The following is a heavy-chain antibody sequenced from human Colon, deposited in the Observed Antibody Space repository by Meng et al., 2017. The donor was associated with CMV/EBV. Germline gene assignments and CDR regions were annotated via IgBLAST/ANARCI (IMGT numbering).Heavy chain of an antibody. V-gene: IGHV3-7*03. J-gene: IGHJ4*02. CDR2: IKQDGSEK. D-gene: IGHD2-2*01. CDR3: AKSREWCSTVSCFLDY. CDR1: GFSFSDCY. Sequence: GESLKISCAASGFSFSDCYMTWIRQAPGKGLEWVANIKQDGSEKYYVDSVKGRFTISRDNAKNSLYLQMNSLRAEDTAVYYCAKSREWCSTVSCFLDYWGQGTLVTVSS.